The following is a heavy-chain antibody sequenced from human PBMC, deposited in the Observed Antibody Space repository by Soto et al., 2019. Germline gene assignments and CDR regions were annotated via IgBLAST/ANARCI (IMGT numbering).Heavy chain of an antibody. D-gene: IGHD6-19*01. CDR3: ARERSGWLPYYYYYGMDV. Sequence: EVQLVESGGGLVQPGGSLRLSCAASGFTFSSYSMNWVRQAPGKGLEWVSYISSSSSTIYYADSVKGRFTISRDNAKNSLYLQMNSLRDEDTAVYYCARERSGWLPYYYYYGMDVWGQGTTVTVSS. J-gene: IGHJ6*02. CDR2: ISSSSSTI. V-gene: IGHV3-48*02. CDR1: GFTFSSYS.